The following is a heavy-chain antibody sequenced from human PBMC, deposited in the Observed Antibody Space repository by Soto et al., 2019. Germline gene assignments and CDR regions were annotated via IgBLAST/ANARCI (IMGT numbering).Heavy chain of an antibody. Sequence: GGSLRRSCAASGFTFSSYAMSWVRQAPGKGLEWVSAISAPGVSAYYADSVKGRFTISRDNSKNTLHLQMNILRAGDTAVYYCAKDMTTVTPNRIDYWGQGTLVTVSS. CDR2: ISAPGVSA. CDR1: GFTFSSYA. J-gene: IGHJ4*02. D-gene: IGHD4-17*01. CDR3: AKDMTTVTPNRIDY. V-gene: IGHV3-23*01.